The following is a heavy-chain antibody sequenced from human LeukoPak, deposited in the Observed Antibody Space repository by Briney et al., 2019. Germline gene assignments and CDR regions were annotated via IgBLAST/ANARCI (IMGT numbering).Heavy chain of an antibody. CDR3: AKDREPTAMVLIDY. Sequence: PGRSLRLSCAASGFTFDDYAMHWVRQAPGKGLEWVSGISWNSGSIGYADSVKGRFTISRDNAKNSLYLQMSSLRAEDTALYYCAKDREPTAMVLIDYWGQGTLVTVSS. CDR1: GFTFDDYA. D-gene: IGHD5-18*01. J-gene: IGHJ4*02. V-gene: IGHV3-9*01. CDR2: ISWNSGSI.